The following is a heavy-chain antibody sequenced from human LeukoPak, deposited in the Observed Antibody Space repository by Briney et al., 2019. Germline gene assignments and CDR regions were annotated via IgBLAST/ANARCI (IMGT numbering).Heavy chain of an antibody. V-gene: IGHV3-48*02. CDR3: ARAVGPFDY. CDR1: GFTFSAYN. J-gene: IGHJ4*02. Sequence: GGSLRLSCGASGFTFSAYNMVWVRQTPGRGLEWLSFISSSISTIYYADSVKGRFTISRDNARNSLYLQMNSLRDEDTAVYHCARAVGPFDYWGQGTLVTVSS. CDR2: ISSSISTI.